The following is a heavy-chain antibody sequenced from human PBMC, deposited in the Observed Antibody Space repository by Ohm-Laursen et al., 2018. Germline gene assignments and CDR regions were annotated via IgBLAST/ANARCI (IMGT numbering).Heavy chain of an antibody. V-gene: IGHV3-9*01. CDR1: GFTFDDYA. J-gene: IGHJ3*02. CDR3: AKVTSTGYSSGWFFFDM. Sequence: SLRLSCTASGFTFDDYAMHWVRQAPGKGLEWVSGISWNSGSIGYADSVKGRFTISRDNAKSSLYLQMNSLRAEDTALYYCAKVTSTGYSSGWFFFDMWGQGTMVTVSS. D-gene: IGHD6-19*01. CDR2: ISWNSGSI.